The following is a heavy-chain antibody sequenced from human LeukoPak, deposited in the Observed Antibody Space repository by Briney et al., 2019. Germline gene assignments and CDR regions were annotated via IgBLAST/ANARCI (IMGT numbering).Heavy chain of an antibody. CDR2: ISSSSSYI. V-gene: IGHV3-21*01. D-gene: IGHD4-17*01. CDR3: ARAMTTVFDY. CDR1: GFTFSSYS. J-gene: IGHJ4*02. Sequence: PGGSLRLSCAASGFTFSSYSMNWVRQAPGKGLEWVSSISSSSSYIYYADSVKGRFTISRDNAKNSLYLRMNSLRAEDTAVYYCARAMTTVFDYWGQGTLVTVSS.